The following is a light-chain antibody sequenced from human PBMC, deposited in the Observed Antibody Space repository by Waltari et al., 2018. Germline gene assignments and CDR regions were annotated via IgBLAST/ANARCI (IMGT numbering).Light chain of an antibody. J-gene: IGLJ2*01. CDR3: CSYVGSSTFT. CDR1: SSDVGSYDL. Sequence: QSALTQPASVSGSPGQSITISCTGTSSDVGSYDLVSWYQHHPGKAPKLMIYEVYKRPAGVSNRFSASTSGNTASLTISGLQAEDEADYYCCSYVGSSTFTFGGGTKLTVL. V-gene: IGLV2-23*02. CDR2: EVY.